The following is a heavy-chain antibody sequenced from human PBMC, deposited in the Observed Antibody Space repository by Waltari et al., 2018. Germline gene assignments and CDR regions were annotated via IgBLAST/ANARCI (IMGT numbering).Heavy chain of an antibody. Sequence: QVQLQESGPGLVKPSQTLSLTCTVSGGSISSGSYYWSWIRQPAGKGLEWIGRIYTSGSTNYNPSRKSRVTISVDTSKNQFSLKLSSVTAADTAVYYCARDLVIDAFDIWGQGTMVTVSS. V-gene: IGHV4-61*02. D-gene: IGHD2-15*01. J-gene: IGHJ3*02. CDR1: GGSISSGSYY. CDR2: IYTSGST. CDR3: ARDLVIDAFDI.